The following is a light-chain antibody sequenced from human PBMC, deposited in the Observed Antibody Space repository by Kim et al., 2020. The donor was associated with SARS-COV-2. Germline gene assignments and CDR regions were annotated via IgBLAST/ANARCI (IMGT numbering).Light chain of an antibody. CDR1: AIVRLS. CDR3: QVWDTTSDHVV. V-gene: IGLV3-21*04. CDR2: YDT. Sequence: RTSCWSNAIVRLSVHWYQQEPCPPPVVVIYYDTNRPSGIPARFSGSNSGNTATLTFSTVEAGDEADYYCQVWDTTSDHVVFGGGTQLTVL. J-gene: IGLJ2*01.